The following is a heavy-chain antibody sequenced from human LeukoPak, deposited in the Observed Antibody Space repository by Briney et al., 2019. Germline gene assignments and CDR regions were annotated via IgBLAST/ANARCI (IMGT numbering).Heavy chain of an antibody. CDR1: GYTFSSND. Sequence: ASVKASCKASGYTFSSNDINWVRQATGQGLEWMGWMNPHSGNTGYAQKFQGRVTITRNSSISTAYMELSSLRSEDTAVYYCAREGNRSSDSSASYPLDYWGQGTLVTVSS. D-gene: IGHD1-26*01. V-gene: IGHV1-8*01. J-gene: IGHJ4*02. CDR2: MNPHSGNT. CDR3: AREGNRSSDSSASYPLDY.